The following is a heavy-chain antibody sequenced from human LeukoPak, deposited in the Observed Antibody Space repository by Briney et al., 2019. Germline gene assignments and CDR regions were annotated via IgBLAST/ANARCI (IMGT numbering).Heavy chain of an antibody. V-gene: IGHV4-30-4*07. D-gene: IGHD6-19*01. CDR1: GGSISSGDYS. CDR2: IYYTDS. J-gene: IGHJ6*03. CDR3: ARERVGRGAVAGYYYYYMDV. Sequence: PSQTLSLTCAVSGGSISSGDYSWSWIRQPPGKGLEWIGYIYYTDSYYNPSLKSRVTISVDASKNQFSLKLSSVTAADTAVYYCARERVGRGAVAGYYYYYMDVWGKGTTVTVSS.